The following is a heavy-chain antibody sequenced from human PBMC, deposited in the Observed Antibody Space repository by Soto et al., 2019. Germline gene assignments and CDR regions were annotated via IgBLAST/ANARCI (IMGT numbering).Heavy chain of an antibody. CDR2: ISGGGDAT. V-gene: IGHV3-23*01. CDR3: ARKVSGSTGRPDLWYFAL. D-gene: IGHD3-10*01. CDR1: GLTFSGYA. J-gene: IGHJ2*01. Sequence: EVQLLDSGGGLVQPGGSLRLSCAASGLTFSGYALTWVRQAPGKGLEWVSAISGGGDATFYADSVKGRFTISRDNSKNTLYLQMNTLRAEDTAVYYCARKVSGSTGRPDLWYFALWGRGTLVTVSS.